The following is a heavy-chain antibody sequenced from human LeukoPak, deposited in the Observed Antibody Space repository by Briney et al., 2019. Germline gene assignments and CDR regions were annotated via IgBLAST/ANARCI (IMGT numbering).Heavy chain of an antibody. D-gene: IGHD6-19*01. CDR1: GFTFSSYS. J-gene: IGHJ6*02. Sequence: GRSLRLSCAASGFTFSSYSMNWVRQAPGKGLEWVSSINSTSSYIYYADSVKGRFTISRDNAKNSLYLQMNSRRAEDTAVYYCARDPGYSSVDGMDVWGHGTTVTVS. CDR3: ARDPGYSSVDGMDV. V-gene: IGHV3-21*01. CDR2: INSTSSYI.